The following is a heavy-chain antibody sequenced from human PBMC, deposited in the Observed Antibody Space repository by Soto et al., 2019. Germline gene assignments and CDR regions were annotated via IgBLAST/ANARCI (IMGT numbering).Heavy chain of an antibody. CDR3: ARGRYGDY. CDR1: GYTFTSYG. D-gene: IGHD1-1*01. CDR2: ISAHNGNT. J-gene: IGHJ4*02. V-gene: IGHV1-18*01. Sequence: QVHLVQSGAEVKKPGASVKVSCKASGYTFTSYGITWVRQAPGQGLEWMGWISAHNGNTDYAQKLQGRVIVTRETSMSTACMELRSLRFDDRAVYYCARGRYGDYWGQGALVNVSS.